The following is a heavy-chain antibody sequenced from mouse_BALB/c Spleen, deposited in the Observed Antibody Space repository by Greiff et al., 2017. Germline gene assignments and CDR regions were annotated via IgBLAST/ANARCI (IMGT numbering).Heavy chain of an antibody. Sequence: LQQPGSELVRPGASVKLSCKASGYTFTSYWMHWVKQRPGQGLEWIGNIYPGSGSTNYDEKFKSKATLTVDTSSSTAYMQLSSLTSEEAAVYYGTRSDYGSLAYWGQGTLVTVSA. CDR1: GYTFTSYW. D-gene: IGHD1-1*01. CDR3: TRSDYGSLAY. V-gene: IGHV1S22*01. J-gene: IGHJ3*01. CDR2: IYPGSGST.